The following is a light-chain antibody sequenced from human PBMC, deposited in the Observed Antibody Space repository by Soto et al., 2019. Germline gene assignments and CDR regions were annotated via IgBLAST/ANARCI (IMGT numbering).Light chain of an antibody. Sequence: DIQMIQSPSSLSASVGDRVTITCRASQSIHNYLNWYQQKPGKAPKLLICAASRLQSGVLLRFSGSGSGTEFTLTINSLPPEDFATYYCQQSYSTFRTFGQGTKVEV. CDR3: QQSYSTFRT. CDR1: QSIHNY. J-gene: IGKJ1*01. CDR2: AAS. V-gene: IGKV1-39*01.